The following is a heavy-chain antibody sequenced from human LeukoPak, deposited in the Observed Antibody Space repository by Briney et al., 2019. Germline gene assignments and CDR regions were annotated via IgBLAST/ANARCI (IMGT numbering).Heavy chain of an antibody. D-gene: IGHD4-11*01. J-gene: IGHJ5*02. CDR2: VNPNSGNT. CDR3: TRVRATVTTHSFDP. Sequence: ASVKVSCKAPGYTITSCDISWVRLAAGQGLEWMGWVNPNSGNTGYAQNFQGRVTISRNTSTSTAYMELSSLRSDDTAVYYCTRVRATVTTHSFDPWGQGTLVIVSS. CDR1: GYTITSCD. V-gene: IGHV1-8*01.